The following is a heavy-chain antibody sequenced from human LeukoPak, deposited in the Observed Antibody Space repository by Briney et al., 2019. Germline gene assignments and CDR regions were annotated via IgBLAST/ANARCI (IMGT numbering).Heavy chain of an antibody. Sequence: GGSLRLSCAASGFTFSSYSMNWVRQAPGKGLEWVSSISSSSSYIYYADSVKGRFTISRDNAKNSLYLQVNSLRAEDTAVYYCAREMDRSYYYDSSGYYPRRDYWGQGTLVTVSS. J-gene: IGHJ4*02. V-gene: IGHV3-21*01. CDR2: ISSSSSYI. D-gene: IGHD3-22*01. CDR1: GFTFSSYS. CDR3: AREMDRSYYYDSSGYYPRRDY.